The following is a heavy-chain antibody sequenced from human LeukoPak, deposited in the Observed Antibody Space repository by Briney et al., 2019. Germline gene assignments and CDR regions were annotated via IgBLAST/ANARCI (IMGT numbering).Heavy chain of an antibody. CDR1: GFTFGDYA. D-gene: IGHD3-16*01. CDR3: ARDRTSHWGMDGHDALDI. Sequence: PGGSLRLSCAASGFTFGDYAMHWVRQAPGKGLEWVSGISWNSGSIGYADSVKGRFTISRDNAKNSLYLQMNSLRAEDTAVYYCARDRTSHWGMDGHDALDIWGQGTMVAVSS. J-gene: IGHJ3*02. CDR2: ISWNSGSI. V-gene: IGHV3-9*01.